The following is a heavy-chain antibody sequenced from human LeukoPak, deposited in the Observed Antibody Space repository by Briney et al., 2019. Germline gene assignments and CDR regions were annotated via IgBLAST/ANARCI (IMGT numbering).Heavy chain of an antibody. V-gene: IGHV4-34*01. CDR1: GGSFSGYY. Sequence: PETLSLTCAVYGGSFSGYYWSWIRQPPGKGLEWIGEINHSGSTNYNPSLKSRVTISVDTSKNQFSLKLSSVTAADTAVYYCARVRTMIVVVTHYFDYWGQGTLVTVSS. D-gene: IGHD3-22*01. CDR3: ARVRTMIVVVTHYFDY. CDR2: INHSGST. J-gene: IGHJ4*02.